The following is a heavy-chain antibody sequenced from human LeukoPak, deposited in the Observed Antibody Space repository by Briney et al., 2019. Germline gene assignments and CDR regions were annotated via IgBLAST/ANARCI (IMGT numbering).Heavy chain of an antibody. Sequence: ASVKVSCKTSGYTFTDYYIHWVRQAPGQGLEWMGRINTKTGRTSFARKFQGRVTMTRDPSITTVYMDMAWLTPDDTAIYFCARADFIDAGPYLIAPWGQGTLVAVSS. D-gene: IGHD3-3*01. CDR2: INTKTGRT. V-gene: IGHV1-2*06. CDR1: GYTFTDYY. CDR3: ARADFIDAGPYLIAP. J-gene: IGHJ5*02.